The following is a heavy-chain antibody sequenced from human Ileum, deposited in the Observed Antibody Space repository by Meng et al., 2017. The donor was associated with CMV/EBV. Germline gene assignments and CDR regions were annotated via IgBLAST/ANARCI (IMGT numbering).Heavy chain of an antibody. CDR3: ARGIGGRAPLDV. CDR2: IHDSGST. V-gene: IGHV4-59*11. CDR1: GDSLSPHY. Sequence: GSLRLSCTVSGDSLSPHYWSWTRQSPGKGLEWIGFIHDSGSTIYNPSLQRRVTISVDTSKNQFSLQLNSVTAADTAIYYCARGIGGRAPLDVWGPGTTVTVS. J-gene: IGHJ6*02.